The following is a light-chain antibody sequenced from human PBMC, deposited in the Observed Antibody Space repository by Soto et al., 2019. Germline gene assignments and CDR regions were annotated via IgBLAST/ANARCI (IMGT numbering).Light chain of an antibody. CDR3: QQYYSYPYT. Sequence: AIRMTQSPSSLSASTGDRVTITCRASQGISSYLAWYQQKPGKAPKLLIYAASTLQSGVPSRFSGSGSGTDFTPTISCLQSDEFATYYCQQYYSYPYTFGQGTKLEIK. CDR1: QGISSY. V-gene: IGKV1-8*01. CDR2: AAS. J-gene: IGKJ2*01.